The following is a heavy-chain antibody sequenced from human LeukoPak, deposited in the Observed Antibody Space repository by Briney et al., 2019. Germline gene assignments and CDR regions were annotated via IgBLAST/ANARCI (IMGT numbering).Heavy chain of an antibody. CDR2: IVVGSGNT. V-gene: IGHV1-58*01. J-gene: IGHJ6*02. CDR3: ARDIVTTDSYGMDV. D-gene: IGHD4-17*01. Sequence: ASVKVSCNASGFTFTSSAVQWVRQARGQRLEWIGWIVVGSGNTNYAQKFQERVTITRDMSTSTAYMELSSLRSEDTAVYYCARDIVTTDSYGMDVWGQGTTVTVSS. CDR1: GFTFTSSA.